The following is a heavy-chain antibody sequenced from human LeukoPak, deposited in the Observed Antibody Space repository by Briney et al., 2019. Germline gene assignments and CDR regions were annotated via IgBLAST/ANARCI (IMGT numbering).Heavy chain of an antibody. CDR2: ITGSGSST. Sequence: GGSLRLSCAASGFTFSDYYMSWVRRAPGKGLEWVSGITGSGSSTYYADSVKGRFTISRDNSKNTLYLQMNSLRAEDTAVYYCAKSPSFYDRQIDTYLYYYYMDVWGKGTTVTVSS. CDR3: AKSPSFYDRQIDTYLYYYYMDV. CDR1: GFTFSDYY. J-gene: IGHJ6*03. V-gene: IGHV3-23*01. D-gene: IGHD3-3*01.